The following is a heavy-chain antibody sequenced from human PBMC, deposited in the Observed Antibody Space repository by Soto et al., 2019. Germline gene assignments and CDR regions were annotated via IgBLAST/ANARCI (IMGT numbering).Heavy chain of an antibody. J-gene: IGHJ4*02. CDR2: IYYSGST. CDR3: ARAGRTRIPFDY. CDR1: GGSISSGGYY. Sequence: PSETLSLTCTVSGGSISSGGYYWSWIRQHPGKGLEWIGYIYYSGSTYYNPSLKSRVTISVDTSKNQFSLKLSSVTAADTAVYYCARAGRTRIPFDYWGQGTLVTVSS. V-gene: IGHV4-31*03.